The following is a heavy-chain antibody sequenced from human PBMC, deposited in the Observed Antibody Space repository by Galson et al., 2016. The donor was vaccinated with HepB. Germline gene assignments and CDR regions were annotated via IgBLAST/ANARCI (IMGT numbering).Heavy chain of an antibody. CDR2: ISRDGNNK. CDR1: GFTLSSYP. Sequence: SLRLSCAASGFTLSSYPMQWVRQAPGKGLEWVAGISRDGNNKYYRDSVKGRFTISRDNSKNTLYLQMNSLRAEDTALYYRARDSSSTSWYEWSEDWGQGTLVIVSS. V-gene: IGHV3-30-3*01. D-gene: IGHD6-13*01. J-gene: IGHJ4*02. CDR3: ARDSSSTSWYEWSED.